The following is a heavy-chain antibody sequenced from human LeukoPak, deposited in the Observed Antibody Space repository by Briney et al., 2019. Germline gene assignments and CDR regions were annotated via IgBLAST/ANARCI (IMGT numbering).Heavy chain of an antibody. D-gene: IGHD3-22*01. Sequence: PGGSLSLSCAASGFPLTSNYMTWVRQAPGKGLEWVSVISSGGNTYYADSVKGRFTISRDNSKNTVYLQMSGLRAEDTAVYYCARDGYYYDSSGALDYWGQGTLVTVSS. CDR2: ISSGGNT. CDR3: ARDGYYYDSSGALDY. CDR1: GFPLTSNY. J-gene: IGHJ4*02. V-gene: IGHV3-53*01.